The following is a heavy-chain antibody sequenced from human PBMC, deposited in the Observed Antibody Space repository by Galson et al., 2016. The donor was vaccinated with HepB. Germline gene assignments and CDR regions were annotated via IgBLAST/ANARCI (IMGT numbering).Heavy chain of an antibody. CDR2: IYYSGTT. CDR3: ARGGYSPMAV. J-gene: IGHJ6*02. D-gene: IGHD2-15*01. V-gene: IGHV4-59*01. CDR1: GDSISSYY. Sequence: ETLSLTCTVSGDSISSYYWSWIRQPPEKGLEWIGYIYYSGTTSYNPSLKSRVTISVDTSKNQFSLKLSSVTAADTAVYYCARGGYSPMAVWGQGTTVTVSS.